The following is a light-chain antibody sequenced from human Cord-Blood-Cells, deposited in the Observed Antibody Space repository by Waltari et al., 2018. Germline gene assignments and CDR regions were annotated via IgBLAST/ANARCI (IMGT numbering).Light chain of an antibody. CDR2: QDS. CDR3: QAWDSSTVV. J-gene: IGLJ2*01. Sequence: SYELTQPPSVSVSPGQTASITCSGDKLGDKYACWYQQKPGRSPVLGIYQDSKRPSGIRERFSGSNSGNTATLTISGPQAMEEDDYSCQAWDSSTVVFGGGTKLTVL. CDR1: KLGDKY. V-gene: IGLV3-1*01.